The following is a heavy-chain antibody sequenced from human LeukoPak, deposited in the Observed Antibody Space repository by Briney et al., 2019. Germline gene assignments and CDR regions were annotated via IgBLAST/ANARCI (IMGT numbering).Heavy chain of an antibody. Sequence: PGRSLRLSCTASGFTFGDYTMSWVRQAPGKGLEWVGFIKSKTSGGTIEYAASVKGGFTISRDDSKSIAYLQMNSLKAEDTAVYFCTQGGHLDSWGQGTLVTVSS. J-gene: IGHJ5*01. D-gene: IGHD3-16*01. CDR3: TQGGHLDS. CDR2: IKSKTSGGTI. V-gene: IGHV3-49*04. CDR1: GFTFGDYT.